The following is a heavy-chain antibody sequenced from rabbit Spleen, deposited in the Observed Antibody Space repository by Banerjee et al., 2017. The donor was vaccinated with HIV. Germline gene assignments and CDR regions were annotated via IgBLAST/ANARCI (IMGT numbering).Heavy chain of an antibody. J-gene: IGHJ4*01. Sequence: QEQLEESGGGLVKPEGSLTITCKASGFDLSSAYYMCWVRQAPGKGLEWIACINAVTGKAVYATWAKGRFTFSKTSSTTVTLQLTSLTAADTATYFCARDGDDDMGDFDLWGPGTLVTVS. D-gene: IGHD2-1*01. CDR3: ARDGDDDMGDFDL. CDR2: INAVTGKA. CDR1: GFDLSSAYY. V-gene: IGHV1S45*01.